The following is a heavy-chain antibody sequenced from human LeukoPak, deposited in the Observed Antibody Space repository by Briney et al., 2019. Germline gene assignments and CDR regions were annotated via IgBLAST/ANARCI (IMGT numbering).Heavy chain of an antibody. V-gene: IGHV4-39*07. D-gene: IGHD3-16*01. Sequence: SETLSLTCTVSGTSITSSSFYWGWIRQAPGKGLEWTGTIYYTGSTYYNPSLKSRVTLSIDTSKSQFSLKLTSLTAADTAVYYCARDPYRLYFDYWGQGTLVTVSP. CDR1: GTSITSSSFY. CDR2: IYYTGST. J-gene: IGHJ4*02. CDR3: ARDPYRLYFDY.